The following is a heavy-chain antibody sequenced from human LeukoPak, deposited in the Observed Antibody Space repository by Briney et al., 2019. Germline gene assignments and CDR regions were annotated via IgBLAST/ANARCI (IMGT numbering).Heavy chain of an antibody. J-gene: IGHJ4*02. D-gene: IGHD3-10*01. V-gene: IGHV3-30*18. Sequence: GGSLRLSCAASGFTFSSYGMHWVRQAPGKGLEWVAVISYDGSNKYYADSVKGRFTISRDNSKNTLYLQMNSLRAEDTAVYYCAKVGGSGSLDYWGQGTLVTVPS. CDR3: AKVGGSGSLDY. CDR2: ISYDGSNK. CDR1: GFTFSSYG.